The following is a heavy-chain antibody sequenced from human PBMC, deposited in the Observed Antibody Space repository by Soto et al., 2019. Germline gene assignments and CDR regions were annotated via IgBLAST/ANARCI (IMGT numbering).Heavy chain of an antibody. CDR3: AKDAITMVRGVISYYGMDV. V-gene: IGHV3-9*01. CDR2: ISWNSGSI. D-gene: IGHD3-10*01. Sequence: EVQLVESGGGLVQPGRSLRLSCAASGFTFDDYAMHWVRQAPGKGLEWVSGISWNSGSIGYADSVKGRCTISRDNAKHPLYLQMNSLRAEDTALYYCAKDAITMVRGVISYYGMDVWGQGTTVTVSS. J-gene: IGHJ6*02. CDR1: GFTFDDYA.